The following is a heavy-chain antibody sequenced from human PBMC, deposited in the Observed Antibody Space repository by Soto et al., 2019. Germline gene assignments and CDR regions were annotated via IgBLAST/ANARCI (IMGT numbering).Heavy chain of an antibody. CDR2: VYYSGDT. V-gene: IGHV4-59*01. Sequence: PSETLSLTCTVSGGSISSYYWSWIRQPPGRGLELLGYVYYSGDTNYNPSLGSRVTISVDTSKEQFSLKLTSVTAADTAVYYCARVQPQFSFHFYGLDIWGQGTTVTVSS. J-gene: IGHJ6*02. D-gene: IGHD2-15*01. CDR1: GGSISSYY. CDR3: ARVQPQFSFHFYGLDI.